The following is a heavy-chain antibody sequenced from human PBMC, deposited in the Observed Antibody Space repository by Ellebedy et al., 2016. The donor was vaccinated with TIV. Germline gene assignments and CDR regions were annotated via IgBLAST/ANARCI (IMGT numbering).Heavy chain of an antibody. V-gene: IGHV3-9*01. CDR2: ISWNSGSI. J-gene: IGHJ4*02. CDR3: AKGPRAPFYYDSSGYFNYFDY. CDR1: GFTFDDYA. Sequence: SLKISXAASGFTFDDYAMHWVRQAPGKGLEWVSGISWNSGSIGYADSVKGRFAISRDNAKNSLYLQMNSLRAEDTALYYCAKGPRAPFYYDSSGYFNYFDYWGQGTLVTVSS. D-gene: IGHD3-22*01.